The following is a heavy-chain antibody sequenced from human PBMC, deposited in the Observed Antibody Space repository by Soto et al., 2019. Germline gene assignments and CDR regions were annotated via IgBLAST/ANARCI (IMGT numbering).Heavy chain of an antibody. D-gene: IGHD2-15*01. V-gene: IGHV1-69*13. CDR2: IIPIFGTA. CDR1: GGTFSSYA. Sequence: ASVKVSCKASGGTFSSYAISWVRQAPGQGLEWMGGIIPIFGTANYAQKFQGRVTITADESTSTAYMELSSLRSEDTAVYYCARVVAGYCSGGSCKGAFDIWGQGTMVTVSS. CDR3: ARVVAGYCSGGSCKGAFDI. J-gene: IGHJ3*02.